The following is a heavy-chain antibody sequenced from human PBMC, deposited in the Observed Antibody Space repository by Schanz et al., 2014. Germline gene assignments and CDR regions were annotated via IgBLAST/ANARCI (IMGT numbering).Heavy chain of an antibody. CDR1: GFTFSDYY. D-gene: IGHD4-17*01. V-gene: IGHV4-31*02. Sequence: QVQLVESGGGLVKPGGSLRLSCAASGFTFSDYYMSWIRQHPGKGLEWIGYISYSGVTYYNPSLKSRVTISMHTSKNQFSLKLSSVTAADTAVYYCARGNNFDYGDAFFNYYNYYMDVWGKGTTVTVSS. CDR2: ISYSGVT. CDR3: ARGNNFDYGDAFFNYYNYYMDV. J-gene: IGHJ6*03.